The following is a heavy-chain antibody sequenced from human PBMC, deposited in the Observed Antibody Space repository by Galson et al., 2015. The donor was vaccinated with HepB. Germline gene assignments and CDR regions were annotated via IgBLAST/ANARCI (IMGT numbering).Heavy chain of an antibody. CDR1: GFTFTGYS. CDR2: ISSSSTYM. D-gene: IGHD2-2*01. CDR3: ARDCSSTSCYSDAFDI. V-gene: IGHV3-21*01. J-gene: IGHJ3*02. Sequence: SLRLSCAASGFTFTGYSMNWVRQAPGRGLEWVSSISSSSTYMYYADSVKGRFTISRDNAKNSLYLQMNSLRAEDTAVYYCARDCSSTSCYSDAFDIRGQGTMVTVSS.